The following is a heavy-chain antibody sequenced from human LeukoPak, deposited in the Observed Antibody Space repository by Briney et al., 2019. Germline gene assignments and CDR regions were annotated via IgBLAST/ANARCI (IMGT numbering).Heavy chain of an antibody. CDR1: GFTFSSYA. CDR2: ISYDGSNK. Sequence: GGSLRLSCAVSGFTFSSYAMHWVRQAPGKGLEWVAVISYDGSNKYYADSVKGRFTISRDNSKNTLYLQMDSLRAEDTAVYYCARDLLPGRYDSSGYYLPHYWGQGTLVTVSS. J-gene: IGHJ4*02. D-gene: IGHD3-22*01. V-gene: IGHV3-30-3*01. CDR3: ARDLLPGRYDSSGYYLPHY.